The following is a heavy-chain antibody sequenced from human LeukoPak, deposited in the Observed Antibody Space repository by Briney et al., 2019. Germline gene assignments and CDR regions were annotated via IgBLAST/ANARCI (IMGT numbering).Heavy chain of an antibody. J-gene: IGHJ4*02. CDR3: ARVSLTYDILTGGFDY. CDR2: IYYSGST. CDR1: GGSISSYY. D-gene: IGHD3-9*01. Sequence: SETLSLTCAVSGGSISSYYWSWIRQPPGKGLEWIGYIYYSGSTNYNPSLKSRVTISVDTSKNQFSLKLSSVTAADTAVYYCARVSLTYDILTGGFDYWGQGTLVTVSS. V-gene: IGHV4-59*01.